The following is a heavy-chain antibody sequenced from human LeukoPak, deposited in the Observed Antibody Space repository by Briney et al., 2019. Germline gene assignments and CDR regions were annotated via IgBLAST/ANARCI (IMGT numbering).Heavy chain of an antibody. CDR3: ARDLRYSSGWSASGMDV. J-gene: IGHJ6*03. D-gene: IGHD6-19*01. CDR1: GYTFTVYY. CDR2: INPNSGGT. V-gene: IGHV1-2*02. Sequence: ASVKVSCKASGYTFTVYYMHWVRQAPGQGLEWIGWINPNSGGTNYAQKFQGRVTMTRDTSISTAYMELSRLRSDDTAVYYCARDLRYSSGWSASGMDVWGKGTTVTISS.